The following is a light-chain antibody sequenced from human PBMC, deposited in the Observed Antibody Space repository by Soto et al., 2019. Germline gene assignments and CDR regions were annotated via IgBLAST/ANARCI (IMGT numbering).Light chain of an antibody. J-gene: IGKJ4*01. Sequence: EIVMTQSPATLSVSPGEDATLSCRASQSISSSKLAWYQQNPGQAPRLLMYGASNRATGIPARFSGSGSGTDFTLTISSLEPEDFAVYYCQQRSDWPLTFGGGTMVAIK. CDR3: QQRSDWPLT. V-gene: IGKV3D-20*02. CDR1: QSISSSK. CDR2: GAS.